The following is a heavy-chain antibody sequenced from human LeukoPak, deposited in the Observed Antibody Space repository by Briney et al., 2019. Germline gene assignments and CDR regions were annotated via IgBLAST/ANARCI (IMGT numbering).Heavy chain of an antibody. J-gene: IGHJ4*02. CDR1: GYSFTSYW. CDR2: IYPANSDT. V-gene: IGHV5-51*01. D-gene: IGHD3-10*01. Sequence: GESLKISCKGSGYSFTSYWIGWVRQMPGKGLEWMGIIYPANSDTRYSPSLQGQVTISADKSISTAYLQWSSLKASDTAMYYCARQRGGSGSYYNALDYWGQGTLVTVSS. CDR3: ARQRGGSGSYYNALDY.